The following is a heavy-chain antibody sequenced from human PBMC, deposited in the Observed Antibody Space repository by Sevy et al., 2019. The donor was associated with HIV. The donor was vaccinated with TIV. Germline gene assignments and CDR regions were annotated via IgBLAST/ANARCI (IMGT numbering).Heavy chain of an antibody. D-gene: IGHD2-8*01. CDR2: IQFDGSSQ. CDR1: GFTFSYSG. V-gene: IGHV3-30*02. CDR3: AINRAAVGVGGFDS. Sequence: GGSLRLSCAASGFTFSYSGMHWVRQAPGKGLEWATFIQFDGSSQYYADSVKGRFTISRDNSKNTLYLQMNSLRGGDTAVYYCAINRAAVGVGGFDSWGPGALVTVSS. J-gene: IGHJ4*02.